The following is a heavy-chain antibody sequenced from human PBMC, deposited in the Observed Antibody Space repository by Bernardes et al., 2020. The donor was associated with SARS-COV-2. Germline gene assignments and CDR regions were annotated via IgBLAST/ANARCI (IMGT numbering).Heavy chain of an antibody. CDR3: ARGHHYYGSGSYYTVFDY. V-gene: IGHV3-13*01. J-gene: IGHJ4*02. Sequence: GWSLRLSCAASGFTFSSYDMHWVRQATGKGLEWVSAIGTAGDTYYPGSVKGRFTISRENAKNSLYLQMNSLRAGDTAVYYCARGHHYYGSGSYYTVFDYWGQGTLVTVSS. CDR2: IGTAGDT. CDR1: GFTFSSYD. D-gene: IGHD3-10*01.